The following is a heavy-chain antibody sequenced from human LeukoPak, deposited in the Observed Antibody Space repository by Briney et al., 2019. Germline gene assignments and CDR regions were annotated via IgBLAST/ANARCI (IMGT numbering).Heavy chain of an antibody. D-gene: IGHD4-17*01. CDR1: GGSISSSSYY. CDR3: ARASTDYGDYPYREYFDY. Sequence: KSSETLSLTCTVSGGSISSSSYYWGWIRQPPGKGLEWIGSIYYSGSTYYNPSLKSRVTISVDTSKNQFSLKLSSVTAADTAVYYCARASTDYGDYPYREYFDYWGQGTLVTVSS. V-gene: IGHV4-39*07. J-gene: IGHJ4*02. CDR2: IYYSGST.